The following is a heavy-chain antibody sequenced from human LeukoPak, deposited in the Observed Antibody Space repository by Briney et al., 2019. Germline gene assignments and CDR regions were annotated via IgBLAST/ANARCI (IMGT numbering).Heavy chain of an antibody. CDR2: INHSGST. V-gene: IGHV4-34*01. Sequence: SETLSLTCAVYGGSFSGYYWSWIRQPPGKGLEWIGEINHSGSTNYNPSLKSRVTISADTSKNQFSLKLSSVTAADTAVYYCARGGRVLRYFGWYNYYFDYWGQGTLVTVSS. CDR1: GGSFSGYY. J-gene: IGHJ4*02. D-gene: IGHD3-9*01. CDR3: ARGGRVLRYFGWYNYYFDY.